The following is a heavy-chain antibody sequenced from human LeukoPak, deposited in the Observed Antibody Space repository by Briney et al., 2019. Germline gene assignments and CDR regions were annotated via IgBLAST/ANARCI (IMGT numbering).Heavy chain of an antibody. Sequence: SETLSLTCTVSGGSISSSSYYWGWIRQPPGKGLEWIGSIYYSGSTYYNPSLKSRVTISVDTSKNQFSLKLSSVTAADTAVYYCARVSVGHPRSIGELDYWGQGTLVTVSS. CDR2: IYYSGST. CDR1: GGSISSSSYY. CDR3: ARVSVGHPRSIGELDY. V-gene: IGHV4-39*07. J-gene: IGHJ4*02. D-gene: IGHD2/OR15-2a*01.